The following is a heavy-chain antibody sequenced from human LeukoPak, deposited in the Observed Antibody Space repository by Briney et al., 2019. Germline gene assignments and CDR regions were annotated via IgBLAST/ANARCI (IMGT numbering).Heavy chain of an antibody. V-gene: IGHV3-53*01. J-gene: IGHJ3*02. CDR2: IYSGGST. D-gene: IGHD1-26*01. CDR3: ARDQVVGAPGAFDI. Sequence: QPGGSLRLSCAASGFTVSSNYMSWVRQAPGKGLEWVSVIYSGGSTYYADSVKGRFTISRDNSKNTLYLQINSLRAEDTAVYYCARDQVVGAPGAFDIWGQGTMVTVSS. CDR1: GFTVSSNY.